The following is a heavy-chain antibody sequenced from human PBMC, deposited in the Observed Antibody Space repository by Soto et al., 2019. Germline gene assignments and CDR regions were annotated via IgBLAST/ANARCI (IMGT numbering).Heavy chain of an antibody. CDR3: ARDLYIDSSGWYDVDY. CDR1: GFTFSSYG. D-gene: IGHD6-19*01. V-gene: IGHV3-33*01. CDR2: IWYDGSNK. J-gene: IGHJ4*02. Sequence: PGGSLRLSCAASGFTFSSYGMHWVRQAPGKGLEWVAVIWYDGSNKYYADSVKGRFTISRDNSKNTLYLQMNSLRAEDTAVYYCARDLYIDSSGWYDVDYWGQGTLVTVSS.